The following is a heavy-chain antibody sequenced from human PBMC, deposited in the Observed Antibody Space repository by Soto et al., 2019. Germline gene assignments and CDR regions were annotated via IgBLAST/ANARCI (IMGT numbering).Heavy chain of an antibody. CDR2: INPKSGNT. J-gene: IGHJ4*02. CDR1: GYTFTNYD. CDR3: VRYYGEIHY. V-gene: IGHV1-8*02. Sequence: QVQLVQSGAEVKKPGASVKVSCKASGYTFTNYDINWVRQATGQGLKWMGWINPKSGNTGYAQQFQGRVIMTRSTSIRTSYIELSSLRSEDTAVYYCVRYYGEIHYWGLGTLVTVSS. D-gene: IGHD4-17*01.